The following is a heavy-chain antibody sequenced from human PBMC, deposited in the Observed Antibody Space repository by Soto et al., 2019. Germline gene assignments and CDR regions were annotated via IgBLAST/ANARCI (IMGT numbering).Heavy chain of an antibody. CDR2: IYWDDDK. D-gene: IGHD6-6*01. J-gene: IGHJ5*02. CDR1: GFSLSTSGVG. V-gene: IGHV2-5*02. CDR3: AHRGGQLVREWFDP. Sequence: QITLKESGPTLVKPTQTLTLTCTFSGFSLSTSGVGVGWIRQPPGKALEWLALIYWDDDKRYSPSLKSRLTINKDTCKNQVVLTMTNMDPVDTATYYCAHRGGQLVREWFDPWGQGTLVTVSS.